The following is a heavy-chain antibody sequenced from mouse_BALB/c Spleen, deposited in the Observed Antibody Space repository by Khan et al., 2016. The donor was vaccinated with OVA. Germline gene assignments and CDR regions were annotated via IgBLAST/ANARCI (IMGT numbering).Heavy chain of an antibody. Sequence: VELVESGPGLVAPSQSLSITCTVSGSSSTSYGVSWARQTPGKGLEWLGVIWSDGNTNYHSSLKSRLTITKDNSKSQVLLKLNSLQTDSTATYYCAIIFYGYDWFAYWGQGTLVTVSA. CDR3: AIIFYGYDWFAY. D-gene: IGHD2-2*01. CDR1: GSSSTSYG. J-gene: IGHJ3*01. CDR2: IWSDGNT. V-gene: IGHV2-3*01.